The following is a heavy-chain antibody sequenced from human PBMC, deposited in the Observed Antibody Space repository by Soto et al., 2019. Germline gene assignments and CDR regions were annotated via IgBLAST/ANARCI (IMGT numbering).Heavy chain of an antibody. Sequence: LRLSCAASGFNFSSYTMNWVRQAPGKGLEWVSSISSSSRYIYYADSVKGRFTISRDNSKNTLYLQMNSPRAEDTAVYYCAKGIAARLWFYGMDVWGQGTTVTV. CDR1: GFNFSSYT. CDR3: AKGIAARLWFYGMDV. CDR2: ISSSSRYI. J-gene: IGHJ6*02. V-gene: IGHV3-21*01. D-gene: IGHD6-6*01.